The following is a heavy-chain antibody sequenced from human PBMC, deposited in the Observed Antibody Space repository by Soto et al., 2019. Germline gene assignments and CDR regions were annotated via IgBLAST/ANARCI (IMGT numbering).Heavy chain of an antibody. CDR3: AKEFQWELHAFDI. CDR2: MGNDGITT. V-gene: IGHV3-30*02. Sequence: GSLRLSCAASGFTFGTYGMHWVRQAPGKGLEWVAVMGNDGITTFYADSVKGRFTISRDNSKDTLFLQMNSLRADDTAVYYCAKEFQWELHAFDIWGQGTMVTVSS. D-gene: IGHD1-26*01. CDR1: GFTFGTYG. J-gene: IGHJ3*02.